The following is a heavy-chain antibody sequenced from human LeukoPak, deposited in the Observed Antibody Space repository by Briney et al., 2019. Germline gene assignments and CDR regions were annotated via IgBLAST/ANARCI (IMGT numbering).Heavy chain of an antibody. CDR1: GYTFTSYG. V-gene: IGHV1-18*01. CDR3: ARVKDYYDSSGQGNYFDY. CDR2: ISAYNGNT. J-gene: IGHJ4*02. Sequence: GASVKVSCKASGYTFTSYGISWVRQARGQGLEWMGWISAYNGNTNYAQKLQGRVTMTTDTSTSTAYMELRSLRSDDTAVYYCARVKDYYDSSGQGNYFDYWGQGTLVTVSS. D-gene: IGHD3-22*01.